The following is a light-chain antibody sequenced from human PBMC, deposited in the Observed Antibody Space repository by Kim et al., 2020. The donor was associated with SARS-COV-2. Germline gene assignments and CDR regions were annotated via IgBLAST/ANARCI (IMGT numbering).Light chain of an antibody. V-gene: IGKV1-5*03. CDR1: QRISDW. J-gene: IGKJ1*01. CDR3: QHYNSYSWT. CDR2: KAS. Sequence: DIQMTQSPSTLSASVGDRVTITCRASQRISDWLAWYQQKAGKAPKLLIYKASSLESGVPSRFSGSGSGTEFTLTISSLQPDDFATYYCQHYNSYSWTFGQGTKVEIK.